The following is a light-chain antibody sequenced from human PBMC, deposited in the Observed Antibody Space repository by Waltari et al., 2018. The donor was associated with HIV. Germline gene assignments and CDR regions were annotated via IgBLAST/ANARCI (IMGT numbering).Light chain of an antibody. CDR1: TSTVASNT. CDR2: SDN. Sequence: QSVLTQPPSASGTPGQGVSISCSGSTSTVASNTLIWYRQFPGAAPKLLIYSDNQRPSGVPDRFSGFKSGTSASLAISGLQSEDEADYFCATWDDSLNRPVFGGGTKVTVL. CDR3: ATWDDSLNRPV. V-gene: IGLV1-44*01. J-gene: IGLJ3*02.